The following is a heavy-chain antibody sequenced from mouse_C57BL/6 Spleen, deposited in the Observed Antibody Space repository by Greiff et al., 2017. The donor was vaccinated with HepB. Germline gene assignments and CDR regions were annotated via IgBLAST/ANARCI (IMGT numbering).Heavy chain of an antibody. Sequence: VKVVESGAELVRPGASVTLSCKASGYTFTDYEMHWVKQTPVHGLEWIGAIDPETGGTAYNQKFKGKAILTADKSSSTAYMELRSLTSEDSAVYYCTRWESWYFDVWGTGTTVTVSS. CDR3: TRWESWYFDV. CDR2: IDPETGGT. CDR1: GYTFTDYE. D-gene: IGHD4-1*01. V-gene: IGHV1-15*01. J-gene: IGHJ1*03.